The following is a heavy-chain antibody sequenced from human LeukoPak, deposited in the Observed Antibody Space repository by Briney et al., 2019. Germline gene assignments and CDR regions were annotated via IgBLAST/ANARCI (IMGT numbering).Heavy chain of an antibody. D-gene: IGHD6-13*01. Sequence: SETLSLTCTVSGGSIGSGSYYWGWIRQPPGKGLEWIGEINHSGSTNYNPSLKSRVTISVDTSKNQFSLKLSSVTAADTAVYYCAGGVIAAAGTGPFDYWGQGTLVTVSS. CDR1: GGSIGSGSYY. CDR3: AGGVIAAAGTGPFDY. J-gene: IGHJ4*02. V-gene: IGHV4-39*07. CDR2: INHSGST.